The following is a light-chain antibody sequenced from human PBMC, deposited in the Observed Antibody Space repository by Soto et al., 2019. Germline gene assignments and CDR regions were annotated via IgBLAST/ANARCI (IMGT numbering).Light chain of an antibody. V-gene: IGKV3-15*01. Sequence: EMVMTQSPATLSVSPGERATLSSRASQSVSSNLAWYQQKPGQAPWILIYGASTRATGIPARFSGSGAGTEFTLTISSLQSEDFAVYYCQQYKNWPRTFGQGTKVDIK. J-gene: IGKJ1*01. CDR2: GAS. CDR1: QSVSSN. CDR3: QQYKNWPRT.